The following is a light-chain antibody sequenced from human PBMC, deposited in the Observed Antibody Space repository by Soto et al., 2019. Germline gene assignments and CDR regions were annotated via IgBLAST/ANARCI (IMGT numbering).Light chain of an antibody. CDR1: QDINRW. Sequence: DIQVTQSPSTLSASVGDRVTITCRASQDINRWLAWYQQNPGKAPDLLIYEASDLEGGVPSRFSGSGSGTEFTLTISSLQPDDFATYYCQQYKSFSWTFGQGTKLEIQ. J-gene: IGKJ1*01. V-gene: IGKV1-5*03. CDR3: QQYKSFSWT. CDR2: EAS.